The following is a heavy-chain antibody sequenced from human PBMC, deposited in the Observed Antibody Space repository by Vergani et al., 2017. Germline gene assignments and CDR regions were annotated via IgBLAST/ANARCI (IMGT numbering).Heavy chain of an antibody. CDR1: GFTFSSYG. D-gene: IGHD6-13*01. Sequence: VQLVESGGGLVQPGGSLRLSCSASGFTFSSYGMHWVRQAPGKGLEWVAVISYDGSNKYYADSVKGRFTISRDNSKNTLYLQMNSLRAEDTAVYYCAKEFGIAAAGSRLGIMDVWGKGTTVTVSS. V-gene: IGHV3-30*18. CDR2: ISYDGSNK. J-gene: IGHJ6*04. CDR3: AKEFGIAAAGSRLGIMDV.